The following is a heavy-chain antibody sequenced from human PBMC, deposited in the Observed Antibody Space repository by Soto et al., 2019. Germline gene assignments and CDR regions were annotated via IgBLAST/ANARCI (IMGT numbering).Heavy chain of an antibody. Sequence: QAQLVESGGGVVQPGTSVRLSCESSGFTFRSHAINWVRHTPGKGLEWVSVISYDSTNHYYADSVKRRFTISRDNSENSLYLQMDSLRDDDTAVYYCAKLVELGDSFDLWCQGTAVTVSS. V-gene: IGHV3-30*18. CDR3: AKLVELGDSFDL. D-gene: IGHD3-16*01. CDR2: ISYDSTNH. CDR1: GFTFRSHA. J-gene: IGHJ3*01.